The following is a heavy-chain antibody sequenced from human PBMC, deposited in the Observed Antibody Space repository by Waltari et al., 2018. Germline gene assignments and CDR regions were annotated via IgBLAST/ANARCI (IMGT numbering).Heavy chain of an antibody. Sequence: QVQLQESGPGLVKPSETLSLSCTVSGGSIINYYWSWIRQPPGQGLEWIGYVYYTGSTTSNPSLRSRVTISVDTSKYQFSLKVTSVTPADTAVYYCARGEDRFDYWGQGTLVTVSS. CDR1: GGSIINYY. V-gene: IGHV4-59*01. J-gene: IGHJ4*02. CDR3: ARGEDRFDY. CDR2: VYYTGST.